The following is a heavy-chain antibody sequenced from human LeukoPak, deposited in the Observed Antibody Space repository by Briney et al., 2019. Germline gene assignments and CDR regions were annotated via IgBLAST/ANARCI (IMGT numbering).Heavy chain of an antibody. D-gene: IGHD4-17*01. CDR1: GASISPHY. J-gene: IGHJ4*02. V-gene: IGHV4-59*11. CDR3: TRERSTVTFDY. Sequence: SETLSLTCTVSGASISPHYWTWIRQAPGRGLEWIGYVYYNGLTSYNASLRSRLILSVDPARNQVSLKLTSVTAADTAVYYCTRERSTVTFDYWGQGPLVTVSS. CDR2: VYYNGLT.